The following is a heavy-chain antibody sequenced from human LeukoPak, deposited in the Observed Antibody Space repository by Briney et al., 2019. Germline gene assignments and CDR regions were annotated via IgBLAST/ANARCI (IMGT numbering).Heavy chain of an antibody. CDR1: GGSFSGYY. J-gene: IGHJ5*02. Sequence: TSETLSLTCAVYGGSFSGYYWSWIRRPPGKGLEWIGEINHSGSTNYNPSLKSRVTISVDTSKNQFSLKLSSVTAADTAVYYCASYSSATANNWFDPWGQGTLVTVSS. CDR2: INHSGST. CDR3: ASYSSATANNWFDP. D-gene: IGHD6-25*01. V-gene: IGHV4-34*01.